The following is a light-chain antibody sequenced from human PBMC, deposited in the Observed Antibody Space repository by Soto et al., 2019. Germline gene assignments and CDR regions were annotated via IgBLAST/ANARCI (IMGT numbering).Light chain of an antibody. CDR2: DAS. CDR1: QSVSSY. V-gene: IGKV3-11*01. CDR3: QQRSNWPPFT. Sequence: EIVLTQSPATLSLSPGERATLSCRASQSVSSYLAWYQQKPGQAPRLLIYDASNRATGIPARFSGSWSGTDFTLTISSLEPEDFAVYDCQQRSNWPPFTFGPGTKVDIK. J-gene: IGKJ3*01.